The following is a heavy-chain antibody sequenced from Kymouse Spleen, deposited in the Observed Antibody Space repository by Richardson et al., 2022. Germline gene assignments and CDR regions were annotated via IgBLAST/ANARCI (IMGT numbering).Heavy chain of an antibody. CDR2: IYYSGST. Sequence: QLQLQESGPGLVKPSETLSLTCTVSGGSISSSSYYWGWIRQPPGKGLEWIGSIYYSGSTYYNPSLKSRVTISVDTSKNQFSLKLSSVTAADTAVYYCARHPLQSGFDYWGQGTLVTVSS. J-gene: IGHJ4*02. CDR3: ARHPLQSGFDY. CDR1: GGSISSSSYY. V-gene: IGHV4-39*01. D-gene: IGHD4-11,IGHD4-11*01.